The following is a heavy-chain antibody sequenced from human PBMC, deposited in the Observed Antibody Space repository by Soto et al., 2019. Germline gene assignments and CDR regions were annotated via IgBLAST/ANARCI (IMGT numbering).Heavy chain of an antibody. CDR3: ARGPELGIGYYFDY. V-gene: IGHV1-2*04. J-gene: IGHJ4*02. D-gene: IGHD7-27*01. CDR1: GYTFTGYY. CDR2: INPNSGGT. Sequence: VSVKVSCKASGYTFTGYYMHWVRQAPGQGLEWMGWINPNSGGTNYAQKFQGWVTMTRDTSISTAYMELSRLRSDDTAVYYCARGPELGIGYYFDYWGQGTLVTVSS.